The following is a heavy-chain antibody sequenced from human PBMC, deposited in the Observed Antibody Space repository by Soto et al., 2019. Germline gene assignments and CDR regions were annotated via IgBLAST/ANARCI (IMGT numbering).Heavy chain of an antibody. D-gene: IGHD3-22*01. Sequence: PGESLKISCRVSGDSFTTYWIAWVRQMPGKGLEWMGIIYPGDFDTRYSPSFQGQVTISVDKSINTAYLQWNSLKASDSAMYYCARQHSRGYFNWFDPWGQGPLVTVSS. CDR2: IYPGDFDT. CDR3: ARQHSRGYFNWFDP. V-gene: IGHV5-51*01. J-gene: IGHJ5*02. CDR1: GDSFTTYW.